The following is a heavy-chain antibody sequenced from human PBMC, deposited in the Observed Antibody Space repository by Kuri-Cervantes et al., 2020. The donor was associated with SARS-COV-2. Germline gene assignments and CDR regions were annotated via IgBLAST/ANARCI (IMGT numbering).Heavy chain of an antibody. CDR3: ARDLFRLQYNYYGMDV. V-gene: IGHV4-59*01. Sequence: SETLSLTCTVSGGSISSYYWSWIRQPPGKGLEWIGYIYYSGSTNYNPSLKSRVTISVDTSKNQFSLKLSSVTAEDTAVYYCARDLFRLQYNYYGMDVWGQGTTVTVSS. CDR2: IYYSGST. CDR1: GGSISSYY. J-gene: IGHJ6*02. D-gene: IGHD5-24*01.